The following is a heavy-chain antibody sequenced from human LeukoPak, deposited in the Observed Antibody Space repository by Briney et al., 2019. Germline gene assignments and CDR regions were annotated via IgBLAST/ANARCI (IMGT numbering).Heavy chain of an antibody. CDR2: ISYDGSNK. D-gene: IGHD3-10*01. CDR1: GFTFSSYW. V-gene: IGHV3-30*03. Sequence: GGSLRLSCAASGFTFSSYWMNWVRQAPGKGLEWVAVISYDGSNKYYADSVKGRFTISRDNSKNTLYLQMNSLRAEDTAVYYCARAFNYYGSGSYSDAFDIWGQGTMVTVSS. J-gene: IGHJ3*02. CDR3: ARAFNYYGSGSYSDAFDI.